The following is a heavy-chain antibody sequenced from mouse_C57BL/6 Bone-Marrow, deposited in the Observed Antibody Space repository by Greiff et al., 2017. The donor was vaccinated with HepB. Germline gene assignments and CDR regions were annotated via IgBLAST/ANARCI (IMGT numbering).Heavy chain of an antibody. Sequence: QVQLQQSEAELVRPGTSVKMSCKASGYTFTNYWIGWAKPRPGHGLEWIGDIYPGGGYTNYNEKFKGKATLTADKSSSTAYMQFSSLTSEDSAIYYCARRGAYDYDEDWYFDVWGTGTTGTVSS. J-gene: IGHJ1*03. CDR2: IYPGGGYT. D-gene: IGHD2-4*01. CDR3: ARRGAYDYDEDWYFDV. CDR1: GYTFTNYW. V-gene: IGHV1-63*01.